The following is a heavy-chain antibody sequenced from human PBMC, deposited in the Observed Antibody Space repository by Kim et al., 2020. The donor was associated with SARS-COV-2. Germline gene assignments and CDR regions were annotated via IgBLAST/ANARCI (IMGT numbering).Heavy chain of an antibody. CDR3: ARDIEEANYYGMDV. J-gene: IGHJ6*02. Sequence: AESVTGRCTISRDNAKNQLYLQMNSLRAEETAVYYWARDIEEANYYGMDVWGQGTTVTVSS. D-gene: IGHD3-16*02. V-gene: IGHV3-74*01.